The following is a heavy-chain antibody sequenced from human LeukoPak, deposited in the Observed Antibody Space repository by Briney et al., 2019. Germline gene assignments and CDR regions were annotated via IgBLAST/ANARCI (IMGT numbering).Heavy chain of an antibody. CDR2: IYHSGST. V-gene: IGHV4-34*01. D-gene: IGHD4-11*01. CDR1: GGSFRGYY. J-gene: IGHJ3*02. CDR3: ARGATVFNDAFDI. Sequence: SETLSLTCAVYGGSFRGYYWSWFRQPPGKGLEWIGYIYHSGSTYYNPSLKSRVTISVDRSKNQFSLKLSSVTAADTAVYYCARGATVFNDAFDIWGQGTMVTVSS.